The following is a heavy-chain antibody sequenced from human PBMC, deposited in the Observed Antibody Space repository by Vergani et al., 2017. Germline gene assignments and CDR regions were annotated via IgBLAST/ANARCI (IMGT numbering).Heavy chain of an antibody. V-gene: IGHV1-69*06. CDR2: IIPSFGTG. CDR3: AGASDGGILTGYDREHDYDGMDV. D-gene: IGHD3-9*01. CDR1: GGTFSSYA. Sequence: QVQLVQSGAEVKKPGSSVKVSCKASGGTFSSYAISWVRQAPGQGLEWMGGIIPSFGTGNYAEKFQGRVTITADNAQRTGYMELLSLSSEDTAVYYCAGASDGGILTGYDREHDYDGMDVWGQGTTVTVSS. J-gene: IGHJ6*02.